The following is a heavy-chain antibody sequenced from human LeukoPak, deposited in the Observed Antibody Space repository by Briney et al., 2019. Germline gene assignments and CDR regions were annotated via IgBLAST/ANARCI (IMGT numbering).Heavy chain of an antibody. J-gene: IGHJ4*02. V-gene: IGHV4-61*02. CDR3: ARLTTVTPYYFDY. CDR1: GGSISSGSHY. D-gene: IGHD4-17*01. CDR2: IYTSGST. Sequence: PSETLSLTCTVSGGSISSGSHYWSWIRQPAGKGLEWIGRIYTSGSTNYNPSLKSRVTISVDTSKNQFSLKLSSVTAADTAVYYCARLTTVTPYYFDYWGQGTLVTVSS.